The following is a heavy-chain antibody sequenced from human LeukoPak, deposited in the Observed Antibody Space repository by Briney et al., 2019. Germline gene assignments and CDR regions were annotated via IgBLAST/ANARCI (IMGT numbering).Heavy chain of an antibody. CDR3: AKLHSATITADFDH. V-gene: IGHV3-23*01. Sequence: GGSLRLSCAASGFTFSGSAMSWVRQAPGKGLEWVSGISIGGDYTYYADSVKGRFTISRDNSKNTLSLQMSNLRAEDTAMYYCAKLHSATITADFDHWGQGTLVTVSS. D-gene: IGHD1-14*01. J-gene: IGHJ4*02. CDR1: GFTFSGSA. CDR2: ISIGGDYT.